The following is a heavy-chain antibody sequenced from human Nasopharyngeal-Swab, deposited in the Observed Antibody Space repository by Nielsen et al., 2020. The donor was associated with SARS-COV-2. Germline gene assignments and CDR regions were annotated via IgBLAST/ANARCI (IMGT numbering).Heavy chain of an antibody. J-gene: IGHJ6*03. CDR3: ARDYYSYGQYYYYYMDV. Sequence: ASVKVSCKASVYTFTSYAMHWVRQAPGQRLEWMGWINAGNGNTKYSQKFQGRVTITRDTSASTAYMELSSLRSEDTAVYYCARDYYSYGQYYYYYMDVWGKGTTVTVSS. D-gene: IGHD5-18*01. CDR1: VYTFTSYA. V-gene: IGHV1-3*01. CDR2: INAGNGNT.